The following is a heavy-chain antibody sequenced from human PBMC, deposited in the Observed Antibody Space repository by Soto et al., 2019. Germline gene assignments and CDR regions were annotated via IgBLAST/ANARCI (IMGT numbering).Heavy chain of an antibody. CDR1: GYTFTSYA. CDR2: MNPNSGNT. CDR3: ARGRRIAAAGYYYYYYMDV. V-gene: IGHV1-8*01. J-gene: IGHJ6*03. D-gene: IGHD6-13*01. Sequence: QVQLVQSGAEVKKPGASVKVSCKASGYTFTSYAINWVRQATGQGLEWMGWMNPNSGNTGYAQKFQGRVTMTRNTSISTAYMELSSLRSEDTAVYYCARGRRIAAAGYYYYYYMDVWGKGTTVTVSS.